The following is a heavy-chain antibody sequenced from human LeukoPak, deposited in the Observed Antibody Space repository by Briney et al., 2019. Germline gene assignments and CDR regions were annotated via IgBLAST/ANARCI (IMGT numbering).Heavy chain of an antibody. J-gene: IGHJ4*02. CDR1: GFTVSGTY. Sequence: PGGSLRLSCAASGFTVSGTYMNWVRQAPGKGLEWVSVIYAAGNTFYADSVKGRFTISRDSSKNTLYLQMNSLRAEDTAVYYCAGDNYGLGSLDYWGQGTLVTVTS. V-gene: IGHV3-53*01. CDR2: IYAAGNT. CDR3: AGDNYGLGSLDY. D-gene: IGHD3-10*01.